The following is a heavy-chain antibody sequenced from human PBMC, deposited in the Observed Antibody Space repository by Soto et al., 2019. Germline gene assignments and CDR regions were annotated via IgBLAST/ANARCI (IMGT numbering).Heavy chain of an antibody. J-gene: IGHJ4*02. CDR3: ARDRRAGTGYSSGWYFDY. CDR2: INPSGGST. Sequence: ASVKVSCKASGYTFTSYYMHWVRQAPGQGLEWMGIINPSGGSTSYAQKFQGRVTMTRDTSPSTVYMELSSLRSEDTAVYYCARDRRAGTGYSSGWYFDYWGQGTLVTVSS. CDR1: GYTFTSYY. D-gene: IGHD6-19*01. V-gene: IGHV1-46*01.